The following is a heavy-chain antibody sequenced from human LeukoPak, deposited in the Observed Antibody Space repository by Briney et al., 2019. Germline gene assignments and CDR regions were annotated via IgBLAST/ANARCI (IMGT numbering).Heavy chain of an antibody. D-gene: IGHD3-10*01. CDR1: GYTFTSYD. CDR2: MNPSSGNT. J-gene: IGHJ6*03. V-gene: IGHV1-8*01. Sequence: ASVKVSCKASGYTFTSYDINWVRQATGQGLEWMGWMNPSSGNTGYAQKFQGRVTMTRNTSISTAYMELSSLRSEDTAVYYCARGISGLWFGNYYYYYYMDVWGKGTTVTVSS. CDR3: ARGISGLWFGNYYYYYYMDV.